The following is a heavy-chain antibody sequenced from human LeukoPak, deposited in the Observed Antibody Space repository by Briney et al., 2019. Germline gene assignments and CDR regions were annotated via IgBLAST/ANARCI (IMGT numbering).Heavy chain of an antibody. D-gene: IGHD6-13*01. V-gene: IGHV4-59*01. Sequence: SETLSLTCTVSSGSITGYYWAWIRQPPGKGLEWIGYIQYSGTTEYNPSLASRASISVDTAKDQFSLNLRSVTAADTAVYYCARDRAAGTLDLWGQGTLVTVSS. CDR1: SGSITGYY. CDR2: IQYSGTT. CDR3: ARDRAAGTLDL. J-gene: IGHJ5*02.